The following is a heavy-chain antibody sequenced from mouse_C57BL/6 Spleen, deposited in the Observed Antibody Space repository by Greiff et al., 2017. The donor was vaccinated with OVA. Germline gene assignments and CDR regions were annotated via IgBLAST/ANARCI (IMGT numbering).Heavy chain of an antibody. D-gene: IGHD4-1*01. CDR3: ARGWDGYYAMDD. Sequence: VQLQQSGPELVKPGASVKISCKASGYSFTGYYMNWVKQSPEKSLEWIGEINPSTGGTTSNQKFKAKATLTVDKSSSTAYMQLKSLTAEDSVVYYCARGWDGYYAMDDWGQGTSVTVSS. V-gene: IGHV1-42*01. J-gene: IGHJ4*01. CDR1: GYSFTGYY. CDR2: INPSTGGT.